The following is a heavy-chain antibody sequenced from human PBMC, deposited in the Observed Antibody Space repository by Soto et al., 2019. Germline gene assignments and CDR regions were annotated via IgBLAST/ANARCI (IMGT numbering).Heavy chain of an antibody. D-gene: IGHD3-10*01. V-gene: IGHV1-3*01. J-gene: IGHJ6*03. CDR2: INAGNGNT. Sequence: GASVKVCGKASGCTFTSYAMHWVRQAPGQRLEWMGWINAGNGNTKYSQKFRGRVTITRDTSASTAYRELSSLRSEDTAVYYCARVAYGSGRYPSYYTVVWGKGTMVTVSS. CDR1: GCTFTSYA. CDR3: ARVAYGSGRYPSYYTVV.